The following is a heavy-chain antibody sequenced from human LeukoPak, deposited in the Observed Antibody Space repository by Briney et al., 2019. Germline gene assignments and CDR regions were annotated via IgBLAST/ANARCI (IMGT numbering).Heavy chain of an antibody. D-gene: IGHD3-10*01. CDR1: GGSISRGSYY. CDR3: ARQTFGVLYFDS. CDR2: IYNSGST. J-gene: IGHJ4*02. Sequence: PSETLSLTCIVSGGSISRGSYYWSWIRQPAGQGLEWMGRIYNSGSTNYNPSLKSRVTISTDMSKNQISLKLSSVTAADTAVYYCARQTFGVLYFDSWGQGTLVIVSS. V-gene: IGHV4-61*02.